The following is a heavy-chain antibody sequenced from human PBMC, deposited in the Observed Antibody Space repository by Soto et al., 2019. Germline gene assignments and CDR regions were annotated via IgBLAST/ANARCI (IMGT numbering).Heavy chain of an antibody. CDR3: ARDRGVAPPVTGNTHYYYYMDV. CDR2: ISGFNGNT. J-gene: IGHJ6*03. CDR1: GYSFTNYG. Sequence: QDQLVQSGAEVKKPGASVTVSCKASGYSFTNYGITWVRQAPGQGLEWMGWISGFNGNTHYAQKLQGRVTMTTDASTSTAYMELRSLKSGDTAVYYCARDRGVAPPVTGNTHYYYYMDVWGKGTTVTVS. V-gene: IGHV1-18*01. D-gene: IGHD3-9*01.